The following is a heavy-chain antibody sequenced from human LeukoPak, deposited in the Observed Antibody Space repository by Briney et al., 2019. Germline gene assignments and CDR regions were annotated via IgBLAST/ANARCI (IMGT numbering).Heavy chain of an antibody. CDR1: GFTFSEYW. J-gene: IGHJ4*02. V-gene: IGHV3-74*01. Sequence: GGSLRLSCAASGFTFSEYWMLWVRQAAGKGLESVSRINTDGTVTTYADSVKGRFTVSRDNADNTMFLQMDSVRDEDTAVYYCATKQWLAPPPDSWGQGTPVTVSS. CDR3: ATKQWLAPPPDS. CDR2: INTDGTVT. D-gene: IGHD6-19*01.